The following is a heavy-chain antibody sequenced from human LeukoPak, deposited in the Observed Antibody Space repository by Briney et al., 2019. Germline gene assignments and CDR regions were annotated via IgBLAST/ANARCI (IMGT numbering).Heavy chain of an antibody. CDR1: GFTFSSYT. CDR2: ISGSGGST. Sequence: GGSLRLSCAASGFTFSSYTMSWVRQAPGKGLEWVSAISGSGGSTYYADSVKGRFTISRDNSKNTLYLQMNSLRAEDTAVYYCAKGDTMIVVAHFDYWGQGTLVTVSS. CDR3: AKGDTMIVVAHFDY. D-gene: IGHD3-22*01. V-gene: IGHV3-23*01. J-gene: IGHJ4*02.